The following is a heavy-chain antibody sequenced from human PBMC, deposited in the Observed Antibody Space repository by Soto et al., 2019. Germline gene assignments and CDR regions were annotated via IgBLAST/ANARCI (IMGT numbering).Heavy chain of an antibody. D-gene: IGHD3-16*01. V-gene: IGHV1-24*01. J-gene: IGHJ5*02. CDR3: AIRGYVDYNWFDP. CDR1: GYTLTELS. Sequence: GASVKVSCKVSGYTLTELSMHWVRQAPGRGLEWMGGFDPEDGETIYAQKFQGRVTMTEDTSTDTAYMELSSLRSEDTAVYYCAIRGYVDYNWFDPWGHGTLVTVSS. CDR2: FDPEDGET.